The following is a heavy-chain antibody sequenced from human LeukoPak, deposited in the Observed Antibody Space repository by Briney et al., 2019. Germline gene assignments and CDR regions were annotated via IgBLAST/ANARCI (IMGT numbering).Heavy chain of an antibody. CDR2: ISGSPMRT. Sequence: GGSLRLSCEASGFTFSSYALSWVRQAPGRGLEWVSSISGSPMRTYYADSVKGRFTISRDNSKNTLYLQMNSLRAEDTAVYYCAKPDSSGFYWGQGTLVTVSS. J-gene: IGHJ4*02. CDR1: GFTFSSYA. V-gene: IGHV3-23*01. D-gene: IGHD3-22*01. CDR3: AKPDSSGFY.